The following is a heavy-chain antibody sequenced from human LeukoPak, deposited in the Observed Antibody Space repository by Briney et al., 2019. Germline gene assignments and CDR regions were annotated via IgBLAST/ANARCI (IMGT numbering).Heavy chain of an antibody. D-gene: IGHD2-2*01. CDR2: IRRNAYGGTT. J-gene: IGHJ6*03. CDR3: TRPAGDCSSTSCYPDYYYYMDV. Sequence: GGSLRLSCTAPGFTFGDYAMSWVRQAPGKGLEWVGFIRRNAYGGTTEYAASVKGRFTISRDASKSIAYLQMNSLKTEDTAVYYCTRPAGDCSSTSCYPDYYYYMDVWGKGTTVTVSS. CDR1: GFTFGDYA. V-gene: IGHV3-49*04.